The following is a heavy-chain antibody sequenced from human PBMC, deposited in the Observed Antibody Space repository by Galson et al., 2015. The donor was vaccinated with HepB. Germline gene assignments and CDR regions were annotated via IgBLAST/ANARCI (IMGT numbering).Heavy chain of an antibody. J-gene: IGHJ3*02. Sequence: SVKVSCKASGGTFSSYTISWVRQAPGQGLEWMGGIIPIFGTANYAQKFQGRFTISRDNAKNSLSVQMNSLRAEDTAVYYCARHQAPLQAFSAFDIWGQGTMVTVSS. CDR2: IIPIFGTA. CDR3: ARHQAPLQAFSAFDI. D-gene: IGHD6-6*01. CDR1: GGTFSSYT. V-gene: IGHV1-69*05.